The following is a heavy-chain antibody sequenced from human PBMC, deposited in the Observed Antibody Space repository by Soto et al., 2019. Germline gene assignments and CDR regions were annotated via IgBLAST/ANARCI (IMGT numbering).Heavy chain of an antibody. Sequence: QVHLVQSGAEVKMPGASVKVSCKASGFTFTSYAFTWVRQAPGQGLEWMGRISAYNGKTNYARNFRGRVTMTTDSSTSTVYMQLGSLTSDDTAVYFCARDFTGWPPDGVDSWGQGTLVSVSA. V-gene: IGHV1-18*01. D-gene: IGHD3-16*01. CDR1: GFTFTSYA. CDR2: ISAYNGKT. CDR3: ARDFTGWPPDGVDS. J-gene: IGHJ4*02.